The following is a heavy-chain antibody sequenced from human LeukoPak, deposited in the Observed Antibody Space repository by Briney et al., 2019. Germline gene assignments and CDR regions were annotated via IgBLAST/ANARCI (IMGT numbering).Heavy chain of an antibody. CDR2: INHSGST. CDR1: GGSFSGYY. D-gene: IGHD1-1*01. CDR3: ARRKYNWNLRSDTPGRFDP. Sequence: SETLSLTCAVYGGSFSGYYWSWIRQPPGKGLEWIGEINHSGSTNYNPSLKSRVTISVDTSKNQFSLKLSSVTAADTAVYYCARRKYNWNLRSDTPGRFDPWAREPWSPSPQ. V-gene: IGHV4-34*01. J-gene: IGHJ5*02.